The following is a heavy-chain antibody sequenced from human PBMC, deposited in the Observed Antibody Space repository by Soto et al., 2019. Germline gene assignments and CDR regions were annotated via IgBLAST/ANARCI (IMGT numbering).Heavy chain of an antibody. D-gene: IGHD3-22*01. J-gene: IGHJ4*02. CDR3: ARDRPKYYYDSFDY. CDR2: ISYDGSKK. Sequence: GGSLRLSCAASGFTFSTYNMHWVRQTPGKGLEWVAVISYDGSKKDYADSVKGRFTISRDNSKNTLYLQMYSLRTEDTAVHYCARDRPKYYYDSFDYWGQGALVTVSS. CDR1: GFTFSTYN. V-gene: IGHV3-30-3*01.